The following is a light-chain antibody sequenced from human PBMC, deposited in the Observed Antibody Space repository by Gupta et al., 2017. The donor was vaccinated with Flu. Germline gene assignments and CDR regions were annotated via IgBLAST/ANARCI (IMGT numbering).Light chain of an antibody. V-gene: IGKV3-20*01. CDR3: QQYCSSPLT. Sequence: SAKERASHTVMAGDNIRSQYLALYLQTPVQTPGLLIYETASMATGLPNRFSGSGPGTKFTLTLSSLVPEGFALYYCQQYCSSPLTFGRGTKVEIK. J-gene: IGKJ4*01. CDR1: DNIRSQY. CDR2: ETA.